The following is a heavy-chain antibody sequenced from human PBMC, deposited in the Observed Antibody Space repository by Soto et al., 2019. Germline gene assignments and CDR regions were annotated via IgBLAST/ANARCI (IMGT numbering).Heavy chain of an antibody. Sequence: ASVKVSCKASGYTFTSYDINWVRQATGQGLEWMGWMNPNSGNTGYAQKFQGRVTMTRNTSISTAYMELSSLRSEDTAVYYCARGPSYDILTGYYLYYYYYGMDVWGQGTAVTVS. CDR2: MNPNSGNT. V-gene: IGHV1-8*01. CDR3: ARGPSYDILTGYYLYYYYYGMDV. D-gene: IGHD3-9*01. CDR1: GYTFTSYD. J-gene: IGHJ6*02.